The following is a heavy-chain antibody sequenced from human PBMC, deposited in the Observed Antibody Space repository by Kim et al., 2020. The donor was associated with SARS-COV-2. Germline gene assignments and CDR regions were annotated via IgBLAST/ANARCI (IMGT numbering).Heavy chain of an antibody. J-gene: IGHJ3*02. Sequence: ASVKVSCKASGYTFTSYDINWVRQATGQGLEWMGWMNPNSGNTGYAQKFQGRVTMTRNTSISTAYMELSSLRSEDTAVYYCARGPGYCSSTSCYRRDAFDIWGQGTMVTVSS. CDR3: ARGPGYCSSTSCYRRDAFDI. D-gene: IGHD2-2*02. CDR2: MNPNSGNT. V-gene: IGHV1-8*01. CDR1: GYTFTSYD.